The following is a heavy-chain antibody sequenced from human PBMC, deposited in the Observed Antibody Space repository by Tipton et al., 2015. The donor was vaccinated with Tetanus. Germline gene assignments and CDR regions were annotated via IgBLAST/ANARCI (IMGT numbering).Heavy chain of an antibody. CDR3: ARDQARGARGWNYFDY. D-gene: IGHD1-26*01. V-gene: IGHV4-31*03. J-gene: IGHJ4*02. CDR2: IYYSGSA. CDR1: GGSISSGGYY. Sequence: LVKPTQTLSLTCTVSGGSISSGGYYWSWIRQHPGKCLEWIGDIYYSGSAYYNPSLKSRVTISVDTSKNQLSLKLNSVTAAGAAVYYCARDQARGARGWNYFDYWGQGTLVTVSS.